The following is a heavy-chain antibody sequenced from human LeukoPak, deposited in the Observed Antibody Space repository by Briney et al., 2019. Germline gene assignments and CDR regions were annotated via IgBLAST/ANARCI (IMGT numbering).Heavy chain of an antibody. V-gene: IGHV5-51*01. CDR2: IYPGDSDT. CDR1: GYSFTSYW. D-gene: IGHD6-13*01. CDR3: ARSDSSSWETNFDY. J-gene: IGHJ4*02. Sequence: GESLKISCKGSGYSFTSYWIGWVRQMPGKGLEWMGIIYPGDSDTRYSPSFQGQVTVSANKSISTAYLQWSSLKASDTAMYYCARSDSSSWETNFDYWGQGTLVTVSS.